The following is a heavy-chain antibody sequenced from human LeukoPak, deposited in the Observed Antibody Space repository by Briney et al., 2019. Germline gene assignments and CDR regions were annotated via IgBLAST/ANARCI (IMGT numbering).Heavy chain of an antibody. D-gene: IGHD6-13*01. CDR2: INWNGGST. CDR3: ASGLGVAADSIFQH. CDR1: GFTFSSYE. Sequence: GGSLRLSCAASGFTFSSYEMNWVRQAPGKGLEWVSGINWNGGSTGYADSVKGRFTISRDNAKNSLYLQMNSLRAEDTALYYCASGLGVAADSIFQHWGQGTLVTVSS. V-gene: IGHV3-20*04. J-gene: IGHJ1*01.